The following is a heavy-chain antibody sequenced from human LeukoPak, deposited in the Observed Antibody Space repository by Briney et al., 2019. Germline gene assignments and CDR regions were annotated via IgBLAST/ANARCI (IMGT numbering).Heavy chain of an antibody. CDR1: GYTLTELS. D-gene: IGHD3-22*01. Sequence: GASVKVSCKVSGYTLTELSMHWVRQAPGKGLEWMGGFDPEDGETIYAQKFQGRVTMTEDTSTDTAYMELSSLRSEDTAVYYCATVDNTYYYDSNQKRYGMDVWGQGTTVTVSS. V-gene: IGHV1-24*01. CDR2: FDPEDGET. J-gene: IGHJ6*02. CDR3: ATVDNTYYYDSNQKRYGMDV.